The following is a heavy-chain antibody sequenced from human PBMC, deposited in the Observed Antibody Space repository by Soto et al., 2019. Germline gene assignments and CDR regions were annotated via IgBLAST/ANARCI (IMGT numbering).Heavy chain of an antibody. Sequence: EVQLLESGGGLVQPGGSLRLSCAASGFTFSSYSMIWVRQAPGKGLEWVSAISGSGGTTYYADSVMGRFTTSRDNSKKPLYLQMNSLRAEGTGVYYCAKGGVGYYDSTGYYLYYYYGMDVWGQGTTVTVSS. D-gene: IGHD3-22*01. V-gene: IGHV3-23*01. CDR1: GFTFSSYS. J-gene: IGHJ6*02. CDR2: ISGSGGTT. CDR3: AKGGVGYYDSTGYYLYYYYGMDV.